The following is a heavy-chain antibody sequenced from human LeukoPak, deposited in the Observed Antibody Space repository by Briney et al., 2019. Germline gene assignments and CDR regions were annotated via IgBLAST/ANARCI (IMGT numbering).Heavy chain of an antibody. CDR3: TRDVSQSSSWYGEFDY. CDR2: INSDGRST. V-gene: IGHV3-74*03. D-gene: IGHD6-13*01. J-gene: IGHJ4*02. Sequence: GGSLRLSCAASGFSFSNHWTHWVRQVPGRGRVCVSRINSDGRSTTYADSVTGRFTISRDNAKNTLYLQMNSLRDEDTAVYYCTRDVSQSSSWYGEFDYWGQGTQVTVSS. CDR1: GFSFSNHW.